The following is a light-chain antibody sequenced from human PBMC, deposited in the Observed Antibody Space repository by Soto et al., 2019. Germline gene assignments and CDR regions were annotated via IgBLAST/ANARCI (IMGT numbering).Light chain of an antibody. Sequence: DIQLTQSPSFLSASVGDRVTITCRASQGISNFLAWYQQKPGKAPKLLIFAASSLQSGVPSRFSGSGSGIEFTLSITSLQPEDFATYCCQQFHSYPRTFGQGTKVEIK. CDR1: QGISNF. CDR3: QQFHSYPRT. J-gene: IGKJ1*01. V-gene: IGKV1-9*01. CDR2: AAS.